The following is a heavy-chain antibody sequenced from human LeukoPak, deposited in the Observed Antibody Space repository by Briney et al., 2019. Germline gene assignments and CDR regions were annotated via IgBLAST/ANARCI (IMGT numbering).Heavy chain of an antibody. J-gene: IGHJ4*02. D-gene: IGHD5-12*01. CDR3: AREGGYSGYESGY. CDR1: GGSVSSGSYY. V-gene: IGHV4-61*01. Sequence: SETLSLTCTVSGGSVSSGSYYWSWIRQPPGKGLEWIGYIYYSGSTNYNPSLKSRVTISVDTSKNQFSLKLSSVTAADTAVYYCAREGGYSGYESGYWGQGTLVTVSS. CDR2: IYYSGST.